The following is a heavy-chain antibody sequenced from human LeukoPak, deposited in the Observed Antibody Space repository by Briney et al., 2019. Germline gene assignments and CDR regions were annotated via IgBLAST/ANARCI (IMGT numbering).Heavy chain of an antibody. Sequence: GGSLRLSCVGSGFTFSTYNLNWVRQAPGMGPEWVSSISSGSSHINYADSVKGRFTISRDNAENSLYLQMNSLRAEDTAVYYCVRDYYYYMDVWGRGTTVTVSS. CDR3: VRDYYYYMDV. V-gene: IGHV3-21*01. CDR2: ISSGSSHI. CDR1: GFTFSTYN. J-gene: IGHJ6*03.